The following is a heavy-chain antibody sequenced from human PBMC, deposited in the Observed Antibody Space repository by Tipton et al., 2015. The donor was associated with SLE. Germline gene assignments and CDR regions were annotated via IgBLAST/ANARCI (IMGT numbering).Heavy chain of an antibody. CDR3: ASETYYDGSRTQVCEI. CDR2: IYYSGST. Sequence: TLSLTCTVSGGSISSYYWSWIRQPPGKGLEWIGHIYYSGSTNYNPSLKSRVTISVDTSKNQFSLKLSSVTAADTAVYYCASETYYDGSRTQVCEIWSQGTMLAVST. CDR1: GGSISSYY. J-gene: IGHJ3*02. V-gene: IGHV4-59*01. D-gene: IGHD3-10*01.